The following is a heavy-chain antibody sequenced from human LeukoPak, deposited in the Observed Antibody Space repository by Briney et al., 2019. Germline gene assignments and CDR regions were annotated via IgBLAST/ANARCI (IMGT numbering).Heavy chain of an antibody. Sequence: GASVKVSCKASGGTFSSYAISWVRQAPGQGLEWMGGIIPIFGTANYAQKFQGRVTITADKSTSTAYMELSSLRSEDTAVYYCASYGSGDTPYYYYYGMDVWGQGTTVTVSS. V-gene: IGHV1-69*06. CDR3: ASYGSGDTPYYYYYGMDV. J-gene: IGHJ6*02. CDR2: IIPIFGTA. CDR1: GGTFSSYA. D-gene: IGHD3-10*01.